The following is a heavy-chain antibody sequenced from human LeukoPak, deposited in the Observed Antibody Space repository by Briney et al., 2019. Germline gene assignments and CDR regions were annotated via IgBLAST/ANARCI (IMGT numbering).Heavy chain of an antibody. CDR1: RFPFSTYA. V-gene: IGHV3-23*01. Sequence: GGSLRLSCSVSRFPFSTYAMSWVRQAPGQELEWVSAIDNTGSDTYYADSVKGRFTISRDNSKNTLYLQMTSLRVEDTAVYYCANYRKPQGLDYWGQGTLVTVSS. CDR2: IDNTGSDT. J-gene: IGHJ4*02. CDR3: ANYRKPQGLDY. D-gene: IGHD1-14*01.